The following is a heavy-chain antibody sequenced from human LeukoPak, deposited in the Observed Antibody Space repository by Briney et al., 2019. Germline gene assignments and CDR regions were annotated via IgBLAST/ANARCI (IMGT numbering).Heavy chain of an antibody. D-gene: IGHD3-22*01. V-gene: IGHV3-23*01. CDR3: AKGAYYDL. J-gene: IGHJ4*02. CDR2: VSSSGENT. CDR1: GFTFSSYW. Sequence: PGGSLRLSCAASGFTFSSYWMSWVRQAPGKGLEWVSTVSSSGENTYYADSVKGRFTISRDNSKNTLYLQMNSLRAEDTAVYYCAKGAYYDLWGQGTLVTVSS.